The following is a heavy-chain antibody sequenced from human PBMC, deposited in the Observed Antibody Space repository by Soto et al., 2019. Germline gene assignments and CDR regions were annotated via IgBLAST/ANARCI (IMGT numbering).Heavy chain of an antibody. CDR3: TTGIDI. Sequence: EVQLVESGGGLIEPGESLRLSCAASGFSFTNAWMHWVRQASGKGLEWVGRITNKTDGGTIDYAAPVKGRFTSSRDDSKYTLYLQRNRLKTGDAAVYYCTTGIDIWGQGTMVTVSS. CDR1: GFSFTNAW. V-gene: IGHV3-15*07. CDR2: ITNKTDGGTI. J-gene: IGHJ4*02.